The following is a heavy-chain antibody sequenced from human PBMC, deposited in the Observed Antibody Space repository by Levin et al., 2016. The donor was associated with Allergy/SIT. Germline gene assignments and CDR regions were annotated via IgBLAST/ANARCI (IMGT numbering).Heavy chain of an antibody. J-gene: IGHJ4*02. Sequence: GESLKISCSASGFTFSSYAMHWVRQAPGKGLEYVSAISSNGGSTYYADSVKGRFTISRDNSKNTLYLQMSSLRAEDTAVYYCVRAYDYVWGSYPYWGQGTLVTVSS. CDR2: ISSNGGST. V-gene: IGHV3-64D*06. D-gene: IGHD3-16*02. CDR3: VRAYDYVWGSYPY. CDR1: GFTFSSYA.